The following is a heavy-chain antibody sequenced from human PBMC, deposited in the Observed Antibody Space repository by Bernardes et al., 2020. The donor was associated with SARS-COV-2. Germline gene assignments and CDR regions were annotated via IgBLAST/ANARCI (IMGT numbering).Heavy chain of an antibody. D-gene: IGHD6-19*01. CDR1: GFTFSSFA. CDR3: AKFRQKQWLDYFDY. Sequence: GGSLRLSCAASGFTFSSFAMTWVRQAPGKGLEWVSSISSSSGSTYYADSVKGRFTISRDNSKNTLYLQMNSLRAEDTAVYYCAKFRQKQWLDYFDYWGQGTLITVSS. V-gene: IGHV3-23*01. J-gene: IGHJ4*02. CDR2: ISSSSGST.